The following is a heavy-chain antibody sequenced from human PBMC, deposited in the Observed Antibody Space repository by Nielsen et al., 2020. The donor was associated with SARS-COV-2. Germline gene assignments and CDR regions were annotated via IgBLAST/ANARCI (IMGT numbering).Heavy chain of an antibody. Sequence: SVKVSCKASAVTFSSYAISWVRQAPGQGLEWMGGIIPIFGTANYAQKFQGRVTITADESTSTAYMELSSLRSEDTAVYYCASPVFGVVADYYYGMDVWGQGTTVTVSS. V-gene: IGHV1-69*13. CDR3: ASPVFGVVADYYYGMDV. CDR2: IIPIFGTA. D-gene: IGHD3-3*01. CDR1: AVTFSSYA. J-gene: IGHJ6*02.